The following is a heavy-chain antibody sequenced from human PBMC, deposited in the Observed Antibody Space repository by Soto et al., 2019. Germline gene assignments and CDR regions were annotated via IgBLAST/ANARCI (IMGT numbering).Heavy chain of an antibody. CDR3: ARAAGYYGSGSYYYYMDV. Sequence: GGSLRLSCAASGFTFSSYGMHWVRQAPGKGLEWVAVIWYDGSNKYYADSVKGRFTISRDNSKNTLYLQMNSLRAEDTAVYYCARAAGYYGSGSYYYYMDVWGKGTTVTVSS. V-gene: IGHV3-33*01. D-gene: IGHD3-10*01. CDR1: GFTFSSYG. J-gene: IGHJ6*03. CDR2: IWYDGSNK.